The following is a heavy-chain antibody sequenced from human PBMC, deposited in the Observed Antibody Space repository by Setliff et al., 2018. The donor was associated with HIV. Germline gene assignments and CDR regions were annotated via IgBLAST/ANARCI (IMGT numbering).Heavy chain of an antibody. CDR2: VYSTGST. D-gene: IGHD7-27*01. J-gene: IGHJ6*03. Sequence: PSETLSLTCTVSGGSIENLYGTWIRQPSGRGXEWIGYVYSTGSTKYNPSLKSRATMSDDTSKNQISLTLTSVSAADTAVYYCASTSMGMSLKPIWYYHMDVWGHGITVTVSS. CDR1: GGSIENLY. CDR3: ASTSMGMSLKPIWYYHMDV. V-gene: IGHV4-59*11.